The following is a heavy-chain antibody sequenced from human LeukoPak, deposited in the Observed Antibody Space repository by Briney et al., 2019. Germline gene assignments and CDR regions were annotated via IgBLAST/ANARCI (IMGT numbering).Heavy chain of an antibody. V-gene: IGHV3-33*06. Sequence: AGGSLRLSCEASGFTFSHYGMHWVRQAPGKGLEWVAVIWSDATNQYYADSVKGRFTISRDNFKNTVSLQMNSLRAEDTAIYYCVKDAQRGFDYSNSLEHWGQGSLVTVSS. J-gene: IGHJ4*02. CDR1: GFTFSHYG. CDR3: VKDAQRGFDYSNSLEH. D-gene: IGHD4-11*01. CDR2: IWSDATNQ.